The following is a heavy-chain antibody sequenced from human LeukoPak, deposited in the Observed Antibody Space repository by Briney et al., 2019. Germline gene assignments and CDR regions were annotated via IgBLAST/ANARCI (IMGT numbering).Heavy chain of an antibody. V-gene: IGHV4-59*01. CDR1: GGSISSYY. D-gene: IGHD5-18*01. Sequence: SETLSLTCTVSGGSISSYYWSWIRQPPGKGLEWIGYIYYSGSTNYNPSLKSRVTISVDTSKNQFSLKLSSVTAADTAVYYCAREHTAMVYDAFDIWGQGTMVTVSS. CDR3: AREHTAMVYDAFDI. CDR2: IYYSGST. J-gene: IGHJ3*02.